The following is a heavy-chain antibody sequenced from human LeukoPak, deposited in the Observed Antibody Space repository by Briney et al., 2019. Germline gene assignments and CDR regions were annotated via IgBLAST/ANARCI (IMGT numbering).Heavy chain of an antibody. D-gene: IGHD3-3*01. V-gene: IGHV3-53*01. CDR3: ARARKTADFWSGYNYYYMDV. CDR1: GFSVSNNY. J-gene: IGHJ6*03. CDR2: IYSGGSI. Sequence: PGGSLRLSCAASGFSVSNNYMTWVRQAPGKGLEWVSVIYSGGSIYYADSVKGRFTISRDNSKNTVFLQMNSLRAEDTAVYYCARARKTADFWSGYNYYYMDVWGKGTTVTVSS.